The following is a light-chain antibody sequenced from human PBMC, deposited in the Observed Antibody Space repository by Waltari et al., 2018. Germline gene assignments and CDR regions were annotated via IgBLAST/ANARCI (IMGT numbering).Light chain of an antibody. V-gene: IGLV2-23*01. CDR2: EGD. Sequence: QSALTQPASVSGSPGQSITISCTGASSSIGASTVVSCYHQHPGKAPKLMIYEGDKRPSGVSNRFSGSKSGNMASLTISGLQAEDEADYYCCSYATSSPWVFGGGTKVTVL. J-gene: IGLJ3*02. CDR1: SSSIGASTV. CDR3: CSYATSSPWV.